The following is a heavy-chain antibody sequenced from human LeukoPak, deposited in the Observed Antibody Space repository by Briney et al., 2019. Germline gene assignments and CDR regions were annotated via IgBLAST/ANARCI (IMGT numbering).Heavy chain of an antibody. D-gene: IGHD2-2*01. CDR2: IYYSGST. J-gene: IGHJ4*02. V-gene: IGHV4-39*01. Sequence: SETLFLTCTVSGGSISSSSYHWGWTRQPPGKGLEWIGSIYYSGSTYYNPSLKSRVIISVDTSKNQFSLKLSSVTAADTAVYYCARQIVPAADFDYWGQGTLVTVSS. CDR1: GGSISSSSYH. CDR3: ARQIVPAADFDY.